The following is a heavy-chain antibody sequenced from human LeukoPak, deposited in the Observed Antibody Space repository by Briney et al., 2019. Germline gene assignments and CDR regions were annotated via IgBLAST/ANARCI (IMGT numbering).Heavy chain of an antibody. CDR3: ARESYLAAAGTNPDY. Sequence: GGSLRLSCAASRFTLSSYDMNWVRQAPGKGLEWLSYISSSGLTIYYADSVKGRFTISRDNAENSLYLQMNSLRAEDTGVYYCARESYLAAAGTNPDYWGQGTLVTVSS. CDR1: RFTLSSYD. V-gene: IGHV3-48*03. D-gene: IGHD6-13*01. CDR2: ISSSGLTI. J-gene: IGHJ4*02.